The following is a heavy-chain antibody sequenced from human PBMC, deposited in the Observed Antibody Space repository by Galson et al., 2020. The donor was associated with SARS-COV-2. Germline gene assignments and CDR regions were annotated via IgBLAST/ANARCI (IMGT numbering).Heavy chain of an antibody. V-gene: IGHV4-34*01. CDR2: INHSGST. CDR1: GGSFSGYY. Sequence: SQASETLSLTCAVYGGSFSGYYWSWIRQPPGKGLEWIGEINHSGSTNYNPSLKSRVTISVDTSKNQFSLKLSSVTAADTAVYYCARGVVLWFGDLYYFDYWGQGTLVTVSS. J-gene: IGHJ4*02. CDR3: ARGVVLWFGDLYYFDY. D-gene: IGHD3-10*01.